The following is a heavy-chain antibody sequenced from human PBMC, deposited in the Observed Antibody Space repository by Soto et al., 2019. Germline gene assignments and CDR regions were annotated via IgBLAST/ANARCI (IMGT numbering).Heavy chain of an antibody. CDR3: ARTVGAAYYFDF. Sequence: QVQLQESGPGLVKPSETLSITCNVSGDSMSKYYWSWVRQPAGKGLEWIGRIWTSGSTNYNPSLTSRVTMSIDTSNKHFSLDLKSVTAAHTAVYYCARTVGAAYYFDFWGQGVLVTVSS. D-gene: IGHD3-16*01. CDR2: IWTSGST. J-gene: IGHJ4*02. V-gene: IGHV4-4*07. CDR1: GDSMSKYY.